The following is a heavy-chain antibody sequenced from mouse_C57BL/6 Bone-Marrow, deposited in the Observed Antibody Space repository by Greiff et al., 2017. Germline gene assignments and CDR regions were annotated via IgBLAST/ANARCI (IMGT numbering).Heavy chain of an antibody. CDR3: ARHENAGSGYLYAMDY. J-gene: IGHJ4*01. CDR2: FYPGGGSI. V-gene: IGHV1-62-2*01. CDR1: GYTFTEYT. Sequence: VQLQQSGAELVKPGASVKLSCKASGYTFTEYTIHWVKQRSGQGLEWIGWFYPGGGSIKYNEKFKDKATLTADKSSSTVYMELSRLTSEDSAVYCCARHENAGSGYLYAMDYWGQGTSVTVSS. D-gene: IGHD3-2*02.